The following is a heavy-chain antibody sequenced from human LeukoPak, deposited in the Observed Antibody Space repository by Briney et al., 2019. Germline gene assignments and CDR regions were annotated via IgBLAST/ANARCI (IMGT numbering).Heavy chain of an antibody. CDR3: AKTRPLDSSSWSHGDH. CDR1: GFTFSSYA. Sequence: GGSLRLSCAASGFTFSSYAMSWVRQAPGKGLEWVSAISGSGDSTYYGDSVKGRFTISRDNSKNTLYLQMNSLRAEDTAVYYCAKTRPLDSSSWSHGDHWGQGTLVTVSS. V-gene: IGHV3-23*01. CDR2: ISGSGDST. J-gene: IGHJ4*02. D-gene: IGHD6-13*01.